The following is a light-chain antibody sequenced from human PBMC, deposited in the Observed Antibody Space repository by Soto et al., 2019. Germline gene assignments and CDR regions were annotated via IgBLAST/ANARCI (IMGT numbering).Light chain of an antibody. J-gene: IGLJ3*02. CDR2: EVS. CDR1: SSDVGGYKY. CDR3: SSCTSSSTGV. V-gene: IGLV2-14*01. Sequence: QSALTQPASVSGSPGQSITISCTGTSSDVGGYKYVSWYQHHPGKAPKLMIFEVSNRPSGVSHRFSGSKSGNTASLTISGLQPEDEADYYCSSCTSSSTGVFGGGTKLTVL.